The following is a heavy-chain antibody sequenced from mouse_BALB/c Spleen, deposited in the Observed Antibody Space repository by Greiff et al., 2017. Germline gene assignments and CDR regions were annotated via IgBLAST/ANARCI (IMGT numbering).Heavy chain of an antibody. Sequence: QQSGAELVKPGASVKLSCTASGFNIKDTYMHWVKQRPEQGLEWIGRIDPANGNTKYDPKFQGKATITADTSSNTAYLQLSSLTSEDTAVYYCALFITTATWGYFDVWGAGTTVTVSS. CDR2: IDPANGNT. J-gene: IGHJ1*01. CDR1: GFNIKDTY. V-gene: IGHV14-3*02. D-gene: IGHD1-2*01. CDR3: ALFITTATWGYFDV.